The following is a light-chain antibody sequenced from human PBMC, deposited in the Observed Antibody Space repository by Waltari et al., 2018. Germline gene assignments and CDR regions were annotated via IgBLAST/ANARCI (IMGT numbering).Light chain of an antibody. V-gene: IGKV2-28*01. J-gene: IGKJ2*01. Sequence: DIVMNQSPLSLLVTPGEPAYISCRPSQSLLHSNGYNYLDWFLQKPGQSPQLLIYLGSNRASGVPDRFSGSGSGTDFTLTISRVEAEDIGVYYCMQSLQTPDTFGQGTKLDIK. CDR3: MQSLQTPDT. CDR2: LGS. CDR1: QSLLHSNGYNY.